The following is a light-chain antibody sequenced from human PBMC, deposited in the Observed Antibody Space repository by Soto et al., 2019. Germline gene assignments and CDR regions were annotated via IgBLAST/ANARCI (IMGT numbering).Light chain of an antibody. J-gene: IGKJ5*01. CDR2: GAS. CDR3: QQRYNWPPVT. CDR1: QSVSSN. V-gene: IGKV3-15*01. Sequence: EIVMTQSPATLSVSPGERATLSCRASQSVSSNLAWYQQKPGQAPRLLIYGASTRATGIPARFSGSGSGTDFTLTITSLEPEDFAVYYCQQRYNWPPVTFGQGTRLEIK.